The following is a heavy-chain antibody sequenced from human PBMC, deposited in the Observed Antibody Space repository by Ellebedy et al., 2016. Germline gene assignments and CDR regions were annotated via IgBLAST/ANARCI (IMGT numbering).Heavy chain of an antibody. J-gene: IGHJ4*02. CDR1: GYTFTSYG. V-gene: IGHV1-18*01. CDR2: INAYNGNT. D-gene: IGHD3-10*01. Sequence: ASVKVSXXASGYTFTSYGISWVRQAPGQGLEWMGWINAYNGNTNYAQKLQGRVTMTTDTSTSTAYMELRSLRSDDTAVYYCARAYMVRGVIIMGVDYWGQGTLVTVSS. CDR3: ARAYMVRGVIIMGVDY.